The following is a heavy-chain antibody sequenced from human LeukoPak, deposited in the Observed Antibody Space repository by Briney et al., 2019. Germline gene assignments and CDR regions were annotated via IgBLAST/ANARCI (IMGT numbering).Heavy chain of an antibody. J-gene: IGHJ4*02. V-gene: IGHV3-7*01. CDR3: AREGASGFDY. D-gene: IGHD3-10*01. CDR1: GFTFSSYW. Sequence: GGSLRLSCAASGFTFSSYWMSWVRQAPGKGLEWVANIKQDGSEKYYVDSVKGRFTISRDNAKNALSLQMHSLRAEDTAVYYCAREGASGFDYWGRGTLVTVSS. CDR2: IKQDGSEK.